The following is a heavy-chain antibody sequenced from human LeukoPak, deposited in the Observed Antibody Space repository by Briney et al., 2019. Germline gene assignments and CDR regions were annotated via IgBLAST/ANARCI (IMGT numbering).Heavy chain of an antibody. CDR1: GGSISSSSYY. CDR2: IYYSGST. V-gene: IGHV4-39*01. CDR3: ARSQNWFDP. Sequence: SETLSLPCTVSGGSISSSSYYWGWIRQPPGKGLEWIGSIYYSGSTYYNPSLKSRVTISVDTSKNQFSLKLSSVTAADTAVYYCARSQNWFDPWGQGTLVTVSS. J-gene: IGHJ5*02.